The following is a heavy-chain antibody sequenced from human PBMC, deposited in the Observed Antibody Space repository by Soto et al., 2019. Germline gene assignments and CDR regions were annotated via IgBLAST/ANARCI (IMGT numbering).Heavy chain of an antibody. Sequence: GESLKISCKGSGYSFTNYWIGWVRQMPGKGLEWMGSIYPGDSDTRYGPSFQGQVTISADKSISTAYLQWSSLKASDTAMYYCARLDNNYGSYYYYGLDVWGQGTTVTVSS. J-gene: IGHJ6*02. D-gene: IGHD4-4*01. CDR2: IYPGDSDT. CDR3: ARLDNNYGSYYYYGLDV. V-gene: IGHV5-51*01. CDR1: GYSFTNYW.